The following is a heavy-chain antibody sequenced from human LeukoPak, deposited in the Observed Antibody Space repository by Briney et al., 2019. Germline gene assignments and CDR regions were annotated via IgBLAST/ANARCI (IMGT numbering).Heavy chain of an antibody. CDR2: ISYDGNAK. V-gene: IGHV3-30*04. CDR1: GFTFSTNA. J-gene: IGHJ4*02. CDR3: ARSPLDGYNYLDY. Sequence: GGSLRPSCAASGFTFSTNAMHWVRQAPGKGLEWVAVISYDGNAKYYADSVKGRFTISRDNPKNTLYLQMNSLRPEDTAVYYCARSPLDGYNYLDYWGQGTLVTVSS. D-gene: IGHD5-24*01.